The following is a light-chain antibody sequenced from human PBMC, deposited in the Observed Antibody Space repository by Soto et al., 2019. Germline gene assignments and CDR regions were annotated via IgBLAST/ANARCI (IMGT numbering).Light chain of an antibody. J-gene: IGLJ1*01. CDR3: SSYAGSNNFYV. V-gene: IGLV1-47*01. CDR2: RND. CDR1: SSNIGTNY. Sequence: QSALTQPPSASATPGQRVTISCSGSSSNIGTNYVYWYQHLPGTAPKLLIYRNDQRPSGVPDRFSGSKSGNTASLTVSGLQAEDEADYYCSSYAGSNNFYVFGTGTKLTVL.